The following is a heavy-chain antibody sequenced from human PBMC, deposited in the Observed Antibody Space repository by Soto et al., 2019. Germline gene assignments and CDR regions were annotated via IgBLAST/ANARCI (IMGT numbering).Heavy chain of an antibody. CDR2: FHGSGNT. J-gene: IGHJ4*02. Sequence: QVHLQESGPGLVKPSETLSLTCTVSYDSFSNFYWSWIRQPPGKGLEWIGYFHGSGNTGYKPSLEHRVRIGLGPSANQFSLKVRSVTAAHTATYYCARGTRALITSVFAYWGQWLPVTVSS. CDR3: ARGTRALITSVFAY. V-gene: IGHV4-59*01. CDR1: YDSFSNFY. D-gene: IGHD1-20*01.